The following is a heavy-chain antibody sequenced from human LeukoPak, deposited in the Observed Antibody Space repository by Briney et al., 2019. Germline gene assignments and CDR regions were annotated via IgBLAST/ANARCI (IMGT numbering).Heavy chain of an antibody. CDR3: AREVVAAPSPRAYYYYYGMDV. J-gene: IGHJ6*02. Sequence: SETLSLTCAVYGGSFSGYYWSWIRQPPGKGLEWIGEINHSGSTNYNPSRKSRVTISVDTSKNQFSLKLSSVTAADTAVYYCAREVVAAPSPRAYYYYYGMDVWGQGTTVTVSS. CDR1: GGSFSGYY. D-gene: IGHD2-15*01. V-gene: IGHV4-34*01. CDR2: INHSGST.